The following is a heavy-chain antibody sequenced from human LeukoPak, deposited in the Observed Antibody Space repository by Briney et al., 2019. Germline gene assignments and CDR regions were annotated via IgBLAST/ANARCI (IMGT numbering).Heavy chain of an antibody. D-gene: IGHD6-19*01. Sequence: GLEWVXAXSGSGGSTYYADSVKGRFTISRDNSKNTLYLQMNSLRAEDTAVYYCAKDPGIAVAGLFDYWGQGTLVTVSS. V-gene: IGHV3-23*01. J-gene: IGHJ4*02. CDR2: XSGSGGST. CDR3: AKDPGIAVAGLFDY.